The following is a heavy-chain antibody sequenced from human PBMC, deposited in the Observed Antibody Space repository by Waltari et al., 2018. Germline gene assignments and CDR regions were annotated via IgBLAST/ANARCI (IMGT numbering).Heavy chain of an antibody. CDR2: ISYDGSNK. Sequence: QVQLVESGGGVVQPGRSLRLSCAASGFTSSSYAMHWVRHAQGKGLEWVAVISYDGSNKYYADSVKGRFTISRDNSKNTLYLQMNSLRAEDTAVYYCATPRRIVVVPAAIHYWGQGTLVTVSS. J-gene: IGHJ4*02. D-gene: IGHD2-2*02. V-gene: IGHV3-30-3*01. CDR3: ATPRRIVVVPAAIHY. CDR1: GFTSSSYA.